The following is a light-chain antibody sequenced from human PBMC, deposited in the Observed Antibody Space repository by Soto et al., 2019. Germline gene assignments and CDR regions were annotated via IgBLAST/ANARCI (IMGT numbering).Light chain of an antibody. CDR2: GAS. Sequence: IVLAQSPGTLSLSPGERATFSCSASQSVRSNYLAWYQHKPGQAPRLLIYGASSRATGIPDRFSGSGSGTDFTLTISRLEPEDFAVYYCQQYVNSPPTFGQGTKVEIK. CDR1: QSVRSNY. V-gene: IGKV3-20*01. J-gene: IGKJ1*01. CDR3: QQYVNSPPT.